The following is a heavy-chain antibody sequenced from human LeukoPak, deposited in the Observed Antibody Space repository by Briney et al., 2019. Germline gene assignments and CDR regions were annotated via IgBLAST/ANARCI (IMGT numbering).Heavy chain of an antibody. CDR1: GFAFSSHA. CDR3: AKSSRYGTGWYGKIDY. D-gene: IGHD6-19*01. V-gene: IGHV3-23*01. Sequence: GGSLRLSCAASGFAFSSHAMSWVRQAPGKGLEWVSAITDSGGNRQYTDSVKGRFTISRDNSKNTLYLQLDSLRADDTAVYYCAKSSRYGTGWYGKIDYWGQGTLVTVSS. J-gene: IGHJ4*02. CDR2: ITDSGGNR.